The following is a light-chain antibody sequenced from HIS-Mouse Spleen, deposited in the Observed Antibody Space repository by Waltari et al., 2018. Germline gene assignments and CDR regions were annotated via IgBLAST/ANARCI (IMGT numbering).Light chain of an antibody. CDR3: SSYTSSSTLV. CDR1: SSDVGGYNH. CDR2: DVS. V-gene: IGLV2-14*03. J-gene: IGLJ2*01. Sequence: QSALTQPASVSGSPGQSITISCTGTSSDVGGYNHVSWYQQHPGKAPKLMIYDVSNRPSGVCNRFSGSKSGNTASLTISGLQAEDEADYYCSSYTSSSTLVFGGGTKLTVL.